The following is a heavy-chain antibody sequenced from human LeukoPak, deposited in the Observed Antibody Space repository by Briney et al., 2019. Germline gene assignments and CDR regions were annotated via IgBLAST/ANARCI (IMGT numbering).Heavy chain of an antibody. Sequence: PSETLSLTCTVSGASISSSTYYWGWIRQPPGKGLEWIGSASYSGNTYYNPSLKSRVTISVDTSMNQFSLKLSSVTAADTAVYFCARGPYSYDSSGAFDIWGQGTMVTVSS. CDR2: ASYSGNT. J-gene: IGHJ3*02. CDR3: ARGPYSYDSSGAFDI. CDR1: GASISSSTYY. D-gene: IGHD3-22*01. V-gene: IGHV4-39*07.